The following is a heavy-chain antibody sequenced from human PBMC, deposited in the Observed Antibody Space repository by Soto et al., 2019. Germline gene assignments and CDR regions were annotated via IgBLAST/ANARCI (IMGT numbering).Heavy chain of an antibody. CDR2: IYYSGST. V-gene: IGHV4-31*03. J-gene: IGHJ4*02. CDR1: CGSISNLGYY. CDR3: ARDKITGLFDY. Sequence: SETLSLTCTVSCGSISNLGYYWSWIRQHPGKGLEWIGYIYYSGSTYYNPSPKSRVTISVDTSKNQFSLKLTSVTAADTAVYYCARDKITGLFDYWGQGTLVTVSS. D-gene: IGHD2-8*02.